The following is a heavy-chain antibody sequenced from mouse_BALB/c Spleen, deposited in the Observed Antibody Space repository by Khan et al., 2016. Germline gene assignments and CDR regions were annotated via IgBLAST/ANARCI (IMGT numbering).Heavy chain of an antibody. D-gene: IGHD2-12*01. J-gene: IGHJ3*01. CDR1: GFSLTGYG. CDR2: IWGDGRT. V-gene: IGHV2-6-7*01. Sequence: QVQLKQSGPGLVAPSQSLSITCTVSGFSLTGYGVNWVRQPPGKGLEWLGKIWGDGRTDYSSALKSRVSIRQDNSQSRVFLKMNSLQTDDTANYYCSSDYDGVAYWGQGTLVIVSA. CDR3: SSDYDGVAY.